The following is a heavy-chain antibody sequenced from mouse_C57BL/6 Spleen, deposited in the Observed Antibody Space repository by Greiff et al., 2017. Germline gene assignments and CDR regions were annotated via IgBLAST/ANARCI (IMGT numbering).Heavy chain of an antibody. Sequence: VQLTESGPGLVKPSQSLSLTCSVTGYSITSGYYWNWIRQFPGNKLEWMGYISYDGSNNYNPSLKNRISITRDTSKRQFFLKLNSVTTEDTATYYCARGGLPLFAYWGQGTLVTVSA. D-gene: IGHD2-2*01. CDR2: ISYDGSN. CDR1: GYSITSGYY. J-gene: IGHJ3*01. CDR3: ARGGLPLFAY. V-gene: IGHV3-6*01.